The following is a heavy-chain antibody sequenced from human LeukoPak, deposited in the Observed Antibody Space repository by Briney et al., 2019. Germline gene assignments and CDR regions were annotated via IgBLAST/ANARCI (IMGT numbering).Heavy chain of an antibody. D-gene: IGHD1-26*01. V-gene: IGHV1-69*05. J-gene: IGHJ4*02. CDR2: IIPIFGTA. CDR1: GGTCSSYT. CDR3: ARGPVGATKRFDY. Sequence: GASVKVSCKASGGTCSSYTISWVRQAPGQGLEWMGRIIPIFGTANYAQKFQGRVTITTDESTSTAYMELSSLRSEDTAVYYCARGPVGATKRFDYWGQGTLVTVSS.